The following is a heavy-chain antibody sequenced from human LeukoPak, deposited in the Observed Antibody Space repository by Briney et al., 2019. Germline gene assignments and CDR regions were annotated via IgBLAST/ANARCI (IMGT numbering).Heavy chain of an antibody. CDR2: SDPEDGER. CDR3: VTGFTTMAVDYFDY. V-gene: IGHV1-24*01. J-gene: IGHJ4*02. D-gene: IGHD5-18*01. Sequence: EASVKVSCKVSGKTLSDLSIHWLRQPPGKGLEWLGGSDPEDGERIYAQMFQGRVTMTEDTSIDTAYMELSSLRSEDTAVYYCVTGFTTMAVDYFDYWGQGTLVNVSP. CDR1: GKTLSDLS.